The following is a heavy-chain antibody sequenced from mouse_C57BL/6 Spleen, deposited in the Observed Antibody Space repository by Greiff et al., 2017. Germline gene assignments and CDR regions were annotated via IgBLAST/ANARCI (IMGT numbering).Heavy chain of an antibody. CDR1: GYTFTSYW. CDR2: IDPSDSYT. D-gene: IGHD2-4*01. J-gene: IGHJ2*01. V-gene: IGHV1-59*01. Sequence: VQLQQPGAELVRPGTSVKLSCKASGYTFTSYWMHWVKQRPGQGLEWIGVIDPSDSYTNYNQKFKGKATLTVDTSSSTAYMQLSSLTSEDSAVYYCASVSDYDFDYWGQGTTLTVSS. CDR3: ASVSDYDFDY.